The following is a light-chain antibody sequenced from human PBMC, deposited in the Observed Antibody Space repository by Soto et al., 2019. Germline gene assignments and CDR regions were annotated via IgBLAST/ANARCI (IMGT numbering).Light chain of an antibody. V-gene: IGKV1-39*01. CDR3: QQCYSSRLT. J-gene: IGKJ4*02. CDR2: AAS. Sequence: DIQMTQSPSSLSASVGDRVTITCRASQTISNYLNWYQQQPGKAPKLLIYAASSLQSGVPSRFSGSGSGTDFTLTISSLQPEDFATYYCQQCYSSRLTLGGGPNVDIK. CDR1: QTISNY.